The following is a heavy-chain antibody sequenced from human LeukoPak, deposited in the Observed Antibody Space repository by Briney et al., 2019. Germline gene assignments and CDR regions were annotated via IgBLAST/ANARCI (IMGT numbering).Heavy chain of an antibody. CDR1: GGSISGGGYY. Sequence: SQTLSLTCTVPGGSISGGGYYWSSIRQHPGKGLGWIGYINYSGHTYYSSSLKSRVTISVNTSKNQISLKLSSVSAADTAVYYCARRVPVGADHNDAFDIWGQGTMVTVSS. CDR3: ARRVPVGADHNDAFDI. V-gene: IGHV4-31*03. CDR2: INYSGHT. J-gene: IGHJ3*02. D-gene: IGHD1-26*01.